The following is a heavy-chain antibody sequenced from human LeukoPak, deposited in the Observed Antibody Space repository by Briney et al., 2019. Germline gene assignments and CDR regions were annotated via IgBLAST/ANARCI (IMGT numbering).Heavy chain of an antibody. J-gene: IGHJ5*02. CDR3: ARDSSNWFDP. CDR2: IYYSGST. CDR1: GGSVSSGSYY. Sequence: PSETLSLTCTASGGSVSSGSYYWSWIRQPPGKGLEWIGNIYYSGSTNYNPSLNSRVTISVDTSKNQFSLKLSSVTAADTAVYYCARDSSNWFDPWGQGTLVTVSS. V-gene: IGHV4-61*01.